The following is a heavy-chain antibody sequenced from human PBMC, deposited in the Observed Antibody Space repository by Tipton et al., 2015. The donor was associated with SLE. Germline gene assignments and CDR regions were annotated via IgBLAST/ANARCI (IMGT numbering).Heavy chain of an antibody. CDR1: GFTLTGYW. CDR2: ISGSGDTT. CDR3: TKDGAGVYYGVDV. D-gene: IGHD3-10*01. V-gene: IGHV3-23*01. Sequence: SGFTLTGYWIHWVRQAPGKGLEWVSSISGSGDTTYYADSVKGRFTFSRDNSKNTLSLQMNSLRAEDTAVYYCTKDGAGVYYGVDVWGQGTTVTVSS. J-gene: IGHJ6*02.